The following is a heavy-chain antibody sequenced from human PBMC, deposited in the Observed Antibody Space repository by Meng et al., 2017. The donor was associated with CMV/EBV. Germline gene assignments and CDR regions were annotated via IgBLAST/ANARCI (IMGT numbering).Heavy chain of an antibody. CDR2: INPNSGGT. D-gene: IGHD2-15*01. Sequence: ASVKVSCKASGYTFTGYYMHWVRQAPGQGLEWMGWINPNSGGTNYAQKFQGRVTMTRDTSISTAYMELSRLRSDVTAVYYCARGFVVVVAATPDYYYGMDVWGQGTTVTVSS. CDR1: GYTFTGYY. V-gene: IGHV1-2*02. CDR3: ARGFVVVVAATPDYYYGMDV. J-gene: IGHJ6*02.